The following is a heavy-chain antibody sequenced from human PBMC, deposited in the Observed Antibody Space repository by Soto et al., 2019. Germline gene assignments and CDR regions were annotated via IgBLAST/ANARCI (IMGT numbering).Heavy chain of an antibody. D-gene: IGHD1-1*01. Sequence: QVQLLQSGAEVKKPGASVKVSCKVSGHTLTELSMHWVRQAPGRGLEWMGGFDPEDGETISAQKFQGRVTMTEDTSTDSTYKEFTSLRSEDTAVYYCAAGGTRWLHSPFDYWGQGTLVTISS. CDR2: FDPEDGET. V-gene: IGHV1-24*01. CDR3: AAGGTRWLHSPFDY. CDR1: GHTLTELS. J-gene: IGHJ4*02.